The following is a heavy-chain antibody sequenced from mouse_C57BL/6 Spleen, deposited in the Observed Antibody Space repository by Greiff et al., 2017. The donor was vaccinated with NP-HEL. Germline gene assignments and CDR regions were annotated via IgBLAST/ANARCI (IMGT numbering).Heavy chain of an antibody. CDR1: GYTFTDYN. CDR3: ARRGGFYDGDYVPYWYFDV. V-gene: IGHV1-18*01. J-gene: IGHJ1*03. D-gene: IGHD2-3*01. CDR2: INPNNGGT. Sequence: DVKLQESGPELVKPGASVKIPCKASGYTFTDYNMDWVKQSHGKSLEWIGDINPNNGGTIYNQKFKGKATLTVDKSSSTAYMELRSLTSEDTAVYYCARRGGFYDGDYVPYWYFDVWGTGTTVTVSS.